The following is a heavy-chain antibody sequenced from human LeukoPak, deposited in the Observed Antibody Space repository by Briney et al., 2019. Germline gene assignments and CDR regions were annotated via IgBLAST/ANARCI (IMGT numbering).Heavy chain of an antibody. CDR3: ATGRWEYGDYAPFDY. CDR1: GGSISSSSYY. V-gene: IGHV4-61*01. CDR2: IYYSGNT. J-gene: IGHJ4*02. Sequence: SETLSLTCTVSGGSISSSSYYWSWIRQPPGKGLEWIGYIYYSGNTNYNPSLKRRVTISVDTSKNQFSLKLSSVTAADTAVYYCATGRWEYGDYAPFDYWGQGTLVTVSS. D-gene: IGHD4-17*01.